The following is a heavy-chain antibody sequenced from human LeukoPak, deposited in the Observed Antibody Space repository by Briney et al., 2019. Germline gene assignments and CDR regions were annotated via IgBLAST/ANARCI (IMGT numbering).Heavy chain of an antibody. D-gene: IGHD6-19*01. V-gene: IGHV4-34*01. Sequence: PSETLSLTCAVYGGSFSGYYWSWIRQPPGKGLEWIGEINHSGSTNYNPSLKSRVTISVDTSKNQFSLKLSSVTAADTAVYYCARDEPSGWYMDYWGQGTLVTVSS. CDR3: ARDEPSGWYMDY. J-gene: IGHJ4*02. CDR2: INHSGST. CDR1: GGSFSGYY.